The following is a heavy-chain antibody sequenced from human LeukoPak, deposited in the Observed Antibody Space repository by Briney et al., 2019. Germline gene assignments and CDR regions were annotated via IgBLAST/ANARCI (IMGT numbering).Heavy chain of an antibody. CDR1: GFTFSSYS. D-gene: IGHD1-26*01. V-gene: IGHV3-48*01. Sequence: GRSLRLSCAGSGFTFSSYSMSWVRQAPGNGLEWVSYISSSSGNIYYADSVKGRFTISRDNAKNSLFLQMNSLRAEDTAVYYCARAYTGNYYPDYWGQGTLVTVSS. J-gene: IGHJ4*02. CDR3: ARAYTGNYYPDY. CDR2: ISSSSGNI.